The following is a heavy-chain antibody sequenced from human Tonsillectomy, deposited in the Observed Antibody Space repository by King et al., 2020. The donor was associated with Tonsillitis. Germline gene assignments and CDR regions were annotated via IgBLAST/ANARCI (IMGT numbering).Heavy chain of an antibody. D-gene: IGHD3-10*01. CDR1: GFTFSNYG. CDR2: VSYDGFKK. J-gene: IGHJ3*01. CDR3: AKEHGPGGSDWSDAFDV. Sequence: VQLVESGGGVVQPGRSLRLSCSASGFTFSNYGIHWVRQSPGRGLEWVAVVSYDGFKKYYADSVKGRFTISRDDTKNTVHLQMNSLRPEDTSVYYCAKEHGPGGSDWSDAFDVWGPGTMVTVSS. V-gene: IGHV3-30*18.